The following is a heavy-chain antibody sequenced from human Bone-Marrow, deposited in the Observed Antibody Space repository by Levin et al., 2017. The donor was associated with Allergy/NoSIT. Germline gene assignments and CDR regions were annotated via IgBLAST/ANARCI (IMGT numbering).Heavy chain of an antibody. J-gene: IGHJ4*02. V-gene: IGHV3-7*01. Sequence: PGGSLRLSCAASGFKFSSYWMSWVRQAPGKGLEWVAHIKQDGNSKYYVDSVKGRFTISRDNAKNSLYLQMDSLRAEDTAVYYCARDAFTSGWYAGLGAGDHWGQGMLVTVSS. CDR1: GFKFSSYW. CDR3: ARDAFTSGWYAGLGAGDH. D-gene: IGHD6-19*01. CDR2: IKQDGNSK.